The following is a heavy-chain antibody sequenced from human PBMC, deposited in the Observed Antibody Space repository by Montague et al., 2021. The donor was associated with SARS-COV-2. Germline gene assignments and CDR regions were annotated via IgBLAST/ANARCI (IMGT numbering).Heavy chain of an antibody. CDR2: IWYDGGNK. V-gene: IGHV3-33*01. CDR3: ARDLAPYYYDSSGPELVDV. Sequence: SLRLSCAASGFPFSSYGMHWVRQAPGKGLEWVAVIWYDGGNKYYADSVKGRFTISRDNSKNTLYLQMNSLRAEDTAVYYCARDLAPYYYDSSGPELVDVWGQGTTVTVSS. D-gene: IGHD3-22*01. CDR1: GFPFSSYG. J-gene: IGHJ6*02.